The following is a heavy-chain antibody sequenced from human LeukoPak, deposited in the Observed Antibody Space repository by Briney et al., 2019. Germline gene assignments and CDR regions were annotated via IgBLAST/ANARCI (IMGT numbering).Heavy chain of an antibody. V-gene: IGHV4-39*01. CDR1: GGSISSSSYY. D-gene: IGHD1-26*01. J-gene: IGHJ5*02. Sequence: PSETLSLTCTVSGGSISSSSYYWGWIRQPPGKGLEWIGGIYYSGSTYYNPSLESRVTISVDTSKNQFSLKLSSVTAADTAVYYCARARSGSHLRWFDPWGQGTLVTVSS. CDR3: ARARSGSHLRWFDP. CDR2: IYYSGST.